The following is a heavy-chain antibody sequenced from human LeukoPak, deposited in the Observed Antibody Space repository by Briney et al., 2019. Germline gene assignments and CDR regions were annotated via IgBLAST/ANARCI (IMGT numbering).Heavy chain of an antibody. Sequence: SVKVSCKASGGTFSSYGISWVRQAPGQGLEWMGGIIPTFDSANYAQKFQGRVTITADESTNTAYMELSSLRSEDTAVYYCARTAFVAALHFDYWGQGTLVTVSS. J-gene: IGHJ4*02. CDR2: IIPTFDSA. V-gene: IGHV1-69*13. D-gene: IGHD2-21*01. CDR3: ARTAFVAALHFDY. CDR1: GGTFSSYG.